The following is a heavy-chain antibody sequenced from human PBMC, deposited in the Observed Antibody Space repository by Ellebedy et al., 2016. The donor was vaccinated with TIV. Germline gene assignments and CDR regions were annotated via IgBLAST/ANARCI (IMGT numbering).Heavy chain of an antibody. V-gene: IGHV4-59*01. CDR1: GGSISSYY. CDR3: ARVVWQQPVSYAFDF. CDR2: ISYSGST. J-gene: IGHJ3*01. D-gene: IGHD6-13*01. Sequence: MPSETLSLTCTVSGGSISSYYWRWSRRPPGKGLEWIGYISYSGSTNYNPSLTSRVTISVDTSKNHFSLRLTSVTAADTAVYYCARVVWQQPVSYAFDFWGRGTMVTVSS.